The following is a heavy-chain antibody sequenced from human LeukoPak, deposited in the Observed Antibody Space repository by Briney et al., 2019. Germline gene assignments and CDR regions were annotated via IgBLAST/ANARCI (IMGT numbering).Heavy chain of an antibody. J-gene: IGHJ5*02. CDR1: GYTFTGYY. CDR3: ARGGYYDSSGYNH. Sequence: ASVKVSCKASGYTFTGYYMHWVRQAPGQGLEWMGRINPNSGGTNYAQKFHGRVTMTRDTSISTASMELNRLRSDDTAVYYCARGGYYDSSGYNHWGQGTLVTVSS. D-gene: IGHD3-22*01. CDR2: INPNSGGT. V-gene: IGHV1-2*06.